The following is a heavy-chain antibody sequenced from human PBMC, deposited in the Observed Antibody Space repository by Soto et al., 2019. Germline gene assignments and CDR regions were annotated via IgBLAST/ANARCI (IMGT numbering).Heavy chain of an antibody. V-gene: IGHV1-69*09. CDR1: GIMSSGYG. J-gene: IGHJ4*02. CDR3: ATMKRARLDS. Sequence: QEQVVQSGPAMKEPGSSVKVSCRASGIMSSGYGFSWVRQAPGQGLEWVGMINPILDSTHYAQNVQGRVSLSVDKSRDTAYLEVTSLRLEDTAIYFCATMKRARLDSWGRGTVVTVSS. D-gene: IGHD6-25*01. CDR2: INPILDST.